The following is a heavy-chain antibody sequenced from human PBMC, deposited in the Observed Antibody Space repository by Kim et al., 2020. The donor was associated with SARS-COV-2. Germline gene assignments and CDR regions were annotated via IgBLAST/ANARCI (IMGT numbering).Heavy chain of an antibody. J-gene: IGHJ4*02. V-gene: IGHV3-7*01. D-gene: IGHD1-1*01. Sequence: WGSLRLSCAASGFTFSGEWMTWVRQAPGKGLEWVATIKTDGSEKYYVDSVKGRFIISRDNAKKSLYLQMNSLRAEDTAVYYCATDRDWKFDYWGQGTLVTVSS. CDR3: ATDRDWKFDY. CDR1: GFTFSGEW. CDR2: IKTDGSEK.